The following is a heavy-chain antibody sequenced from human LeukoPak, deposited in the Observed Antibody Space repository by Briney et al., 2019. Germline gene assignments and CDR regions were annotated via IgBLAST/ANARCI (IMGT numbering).Heavy chain of an antibody. J-gene: IGHJ4*02. Sequence: SETLSLTCAVYGGSFSGYYWSWIRQPPGKGLEWIGEINHSGSTNYNPSLKSRVTISVDTSKNQFSLKLSSVTAADTVVYYCARDRNYYDSSGYLYYFDYWGQGTLVTVSS. CDR2: INHSGST. CDR3: ARDRNYYDSSGYLYYFDY. V-gene: IGHV4-34*01. CDR1: GGSFSGYY. D-gene: IGHD3-22*01.